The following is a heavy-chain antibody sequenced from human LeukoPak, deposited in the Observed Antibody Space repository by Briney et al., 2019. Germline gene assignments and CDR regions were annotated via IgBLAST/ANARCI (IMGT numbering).Heavy chain of an antibody. J-gene: IGHJ6*03. CDR3: ARDGAFGSSSWYNYYYYYMDV. Sequence: ASVKVSCKASGGTFSSYAISWVRQAPGQGLEWMGGIIPIFGTANYAQKFQGRVTITADESTSTAYMELSSLRSEDTAVYYCARDGAFGSSSWYNYYYYYMDVWGKGTTVTVSS. CDR1: GGTFSSYA. V-gene: IGHV1-69*13. D-gene: IGHD6-13*01. CDR2: IIPIFGTA.